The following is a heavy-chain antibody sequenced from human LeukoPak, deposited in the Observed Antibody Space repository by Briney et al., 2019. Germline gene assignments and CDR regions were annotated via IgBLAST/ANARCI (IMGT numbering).Heavy chain of an antibody. CDR1: GGSFSGYY. V-gene: IGHV4-34*01. Sequence: SETLSLTCAVYGGSFSGYYWSWIRQPPGKGLEWIGEINHSGSTNYNPSLKSRVTISVDTSKNQFSLKLSSVTAADTAVYYCARGPAIAARAYYYYMDVWGKGTTVTVSS. CDR2: INHSGST. J-gene: IGHJ6*03. CDR3: ARGPAIAARAYYYYMDV. D-gene: IGHD6-6*01.